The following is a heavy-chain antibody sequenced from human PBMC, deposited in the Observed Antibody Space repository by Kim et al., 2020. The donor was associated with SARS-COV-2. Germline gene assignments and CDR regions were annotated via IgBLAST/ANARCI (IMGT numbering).Heavy chain of an antibody. J-gene: IGHJ4*02. D-gene: IGHD3-16*01. Sequence: GGSLRLSCEASGFSFSDYGMSWVRQAPGKGLEWVTAISDTGGLTKYAVSVKGRFTISRDNAKNTVYVQMTSLRVEDTALYHCAKHTRWDRFGLTPFNYWGQGILVTVSS. CDR1: GFSFSDYG. V-gene: IGHV3-23*01. CDR2: ISDTGGLT. CDR3: AKHTRWDRFGLTPFNY.